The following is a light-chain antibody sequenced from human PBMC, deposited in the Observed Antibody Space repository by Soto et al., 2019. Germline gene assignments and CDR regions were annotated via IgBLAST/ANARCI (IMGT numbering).Light chain of an antibody. J-gene: IGLJ3*02. CDR3: YSAADNSWV. Sequence: SYELTQPSSVSVSPGLTARITCSGDVLARKYARWFQQKPGQAPVLVIYKDSERPSGLPERFSGSSSGTTVTLTISGAQVEDEADYYCYSAADNSWVFGGGTKLTVL. V-gene: IGLV3-27*01. CDR1: VLARKY. CDR2: KDS.